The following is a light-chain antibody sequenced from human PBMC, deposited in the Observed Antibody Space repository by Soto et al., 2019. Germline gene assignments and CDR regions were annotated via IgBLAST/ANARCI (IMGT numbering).Light chain of an antibody. J-gene: IGKJ1*01. Sequence: AIRMTQSPSSLSASTGDRVTITCRASQGISSYLAWYQQKPGKAPKLLIYAASTLQSGVPSRFSGSGSGTDFTLTISCLQSEDFATYYCHQYYSYPRTFGQGTKVEI. CDR3: HQYYSYPRT. V-gene: IGKV1-8*01. CDR2: AAS. CDR1: QGISSY.